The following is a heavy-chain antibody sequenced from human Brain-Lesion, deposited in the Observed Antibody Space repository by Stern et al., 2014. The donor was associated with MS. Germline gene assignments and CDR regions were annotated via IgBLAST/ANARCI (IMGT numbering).Heavy chain of an antibody. D-gene: IGHD5-12*01. CDR2: IFPRDSNT. V-gene: IGHV5-51*03. J-gene: IGHJ4*02. CDR1: GYLFDDYW. Sequence: EVQLVQSGAEVKKPGESLKISCEASGYLFDDYWIGWVRQMSGRGLELVAIIFPRDSNTRYSPSVQGPVTISADKSISTAFLQWSSLRPADTAMYYCARSPATPSGYDRFDYWGQGALVTVSS. CDR3: ARSPATPSGYDRFDY.